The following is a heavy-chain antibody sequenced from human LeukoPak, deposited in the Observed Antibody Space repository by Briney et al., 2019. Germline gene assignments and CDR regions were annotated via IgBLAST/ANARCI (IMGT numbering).Heavy chain of an antibody. Sequence: GGSLRLSXAASGFTFSSYEMNWVRQAPGKGLEWVSYISSSGSTIYYADSVKGRFTISRDNAKNSLYLQMNSLRAEDTAVYYCARVYCSGGSCYSGGPYDYWGQGTLVTVSS. D-gene: IGHD2-15*01. CDR2: ISSSGSTI. CDR1: GFTFSSYE. J-gene: IGHJ4*02. CDR3: ARVYCSGGSCYSGGPYDY. V-gene: IGHV3-48*03.